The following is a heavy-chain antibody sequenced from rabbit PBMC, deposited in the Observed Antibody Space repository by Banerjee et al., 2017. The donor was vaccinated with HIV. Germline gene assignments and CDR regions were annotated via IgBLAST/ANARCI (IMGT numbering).Heavy chain of an antibody. D-gene: IGHD1-1*01. CDR1: GFSFSTNEY. Sequence: QSLEESGGDLVKPGASLTLTCTASGFSFSTNEYMCWVRQAPGKGLEWISCIAGSSSGFTYSATWAIGRFTCSKTSSTTVTLQMTSLTVADTATYFCARDTSSSFSSYGMDLWGQGTLVTVS. J-gene: IGHJ6*01. CDR3: ARDTSSSFSSYGMDL. CDR2: IAGSSSGFT. V-gene: IGHV1S40*01.